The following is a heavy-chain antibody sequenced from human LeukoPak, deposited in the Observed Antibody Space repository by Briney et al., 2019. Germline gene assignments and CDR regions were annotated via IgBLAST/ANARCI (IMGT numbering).Heavy chain of an antibody. J-gene: IGHJ4*02. V-gene: IGHV3-23*01. Sequence: GGSLRLSCAASGFTFSSYAMSWVRQAPGKGLEWVSVISGGGGSTYYADSVKGRFTISTDISKNTLYLQMNSLRAEDTAVYYCAKEDGYCSGTSCYPIFDYWGQGTLVTVSS. CDR2: ISGGGGST. CDR1: GFTFSSYA. D-gene: IGHD2-2*01. CDR3: AKEDGYCSGTSCYPIFDY.